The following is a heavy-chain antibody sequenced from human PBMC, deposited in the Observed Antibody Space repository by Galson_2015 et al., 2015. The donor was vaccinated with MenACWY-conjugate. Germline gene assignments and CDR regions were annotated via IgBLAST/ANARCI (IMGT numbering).Heavy chain of an antibody. Sequence: SVKVSCKASGYTFTSYAMHWVRQAPGQRLEWMGWINAGNGNTKYSQKFQGRVTITRDTSASTAYMELSSLRSEDTAVYYCATGAVSSSSGRESLYYYYYYMDVWGKGTTVTVSS. V-gene: IGHV1-3*01. CDR1: GYTFTSYA. CDR3: ATGAVSSSSGRESLYYYYYYMDV. CDR2: INAGNGNT. J-gene: IGHJ6*03. D-gene: IGHD6-6*01.